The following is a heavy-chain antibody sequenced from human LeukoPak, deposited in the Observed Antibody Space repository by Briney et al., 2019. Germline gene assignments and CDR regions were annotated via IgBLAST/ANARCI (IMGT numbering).Heavy chain of an antibody. CDR2: FDPEDGET. V-gene: IGHV1-24*01. CDR3: TTVSYRGAFDI. Sequence: ASVKVSCKVSGYTLTELSMHWVRQAPGKGLEWMGGFDPEDGETTYAQKFQGRVTMTEDTSTDTAYMELSSLRSEDTAVYYCTTVSYRGAFDIWGQGTMVTVSS. CDR1: GYTLTELS. J-gene: IGHJ3*02. D-gene: IGHD1-26*01.